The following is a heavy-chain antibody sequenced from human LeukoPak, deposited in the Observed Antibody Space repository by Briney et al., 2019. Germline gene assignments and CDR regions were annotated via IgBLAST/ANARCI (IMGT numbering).Heavy chain of an antibody. CDR3: ARHETEELEIDY. Sequence: GESLKISCKGSGYTFSKYWIGWVRQMPGKGLEWMGIIYPGDSDTRYSPSFQGQVTISADKSISTAYLQWSSLKASDTAMYYCARHETEELEIDYWGQGTLVTVSS. CDR2: IYPGDSDT. V-gene: IGHV5-51*01. D-gene: IGHD1-1*01. J-gene: IGHJ4*02. CDR1: GYTFSKYW.